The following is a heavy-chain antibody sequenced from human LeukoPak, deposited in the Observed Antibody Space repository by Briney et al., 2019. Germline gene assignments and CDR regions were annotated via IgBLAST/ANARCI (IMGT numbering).Heavy chain of an antibody. CDR2: IYYSGST. D-gene: IGHD3-3*01. J-gene: IGHJ4*02. V-gene: IGHV4-59*01. CDR1: GGSISSYY. Sequence: SETLSLTCTVSGGSISSYYWSWIRQPPGKGLEWIGYIYYSGSTNYNPSLKSRVTISVDTSKNQFSLKLRSVTAADTAVYYCARGRYDFWSGYYHYFDYWGQGTLVTVSS. CDR3: ARGRYDFWSGYYHYFDY.